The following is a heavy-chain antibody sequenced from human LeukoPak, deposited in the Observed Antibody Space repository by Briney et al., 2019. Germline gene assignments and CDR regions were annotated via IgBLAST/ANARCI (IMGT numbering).Heavy chain of an antibody. CDR3: ARDRTGWLREKEFDAFDI. V-gene: IGHV1-18*01. D-gene: IGHD5-12*01. CDR1: GYTFTSDG. Sequence: GASVTVSCKASGYTFTSDGISWVRQAPGQGVERMGWISAYNGNTNYAQKVQGRVTMTTDTSTSTAYMELRSLRSDDTAVYYCARDRTGWLREKEFDAFDIWGQGTMVTVSS. CDR2: ISAYNGNT. J-gene: IGHJ3*02.